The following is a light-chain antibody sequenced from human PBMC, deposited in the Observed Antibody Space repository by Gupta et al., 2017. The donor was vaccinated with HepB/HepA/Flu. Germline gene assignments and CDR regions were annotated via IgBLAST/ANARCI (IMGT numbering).Light chain of an antibody. J-gene: IGLJ1*01. V-gene: IGLV1-40*01. Sequence: QSVLTQPPSVSGAPGQRVTISCTGSSSNIGAGYDVHWYQHLPGTAPKLLIYGDSNRPSGVPDRFSGSKSGTSASLAITGLQAEDEADYYCQSYDSSFYVFGTGTKVTVL. CDR2: GDS. CDR3: QSYDSSFYV. CDR1: SSNIGAGYD.